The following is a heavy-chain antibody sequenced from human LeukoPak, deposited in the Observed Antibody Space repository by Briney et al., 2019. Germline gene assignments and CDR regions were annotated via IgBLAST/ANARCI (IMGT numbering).Heavy chain of an antibody. D-gene: IGHD3-22*01. J-gene: IGHJ4*02. Sequence: GRSLRLSCTASGFTFRNHGMNWVRQAPGKGLEWVAGIWYDGSNKDYVDSVKGRFTISRDNSKNTLYLQMNSLRAEDTAVYYCARAGYYDSSGYYPPYLFDYWGQGTLVTVSS. CDR2: IWYDGSNK. CDR1: GFTFRNHG. V-gene: IGHV3-33*01. CDR3: ARAGYYDSSGYYPPYLFDY.